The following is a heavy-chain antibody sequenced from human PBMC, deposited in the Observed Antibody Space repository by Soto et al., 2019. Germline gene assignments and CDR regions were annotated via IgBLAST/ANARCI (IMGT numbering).Heavy chain of an antibody. CDR1: GYNLTPYP. D-gene: IGHD3-10*01. CDR3: AREQTGNDAFDI. J-gene: IGHJ3*02. Sequence: LRLSCAPGYNLTPYPVNWVRQAPGKGLEWVGNIKQDGSEKYYVDSVKGRFTISRDKAQNSLYLQMNSLRAEDTAVYYCAREQTGNDAFDIWGQGTMVTVSS. V-gene: IGHV3-7*03. CDR2: IKQDGSEK.